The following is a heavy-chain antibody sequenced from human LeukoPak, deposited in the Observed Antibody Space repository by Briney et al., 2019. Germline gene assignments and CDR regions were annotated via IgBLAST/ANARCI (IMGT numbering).Heavy chain of an antibody. CDR3: ARRAAGRPGADYFQH. Sequence: GGSLRLSCAASGLTFSGYSMNWVRQAVGKGLEWVSYISASSSSIYYADSVKGRFTISRDNAKNSLYLQMSSLRDEDTAVYYCARRAAGRPGADYFQHWGQGILVTVSS. D-gene: IGHD3-10*01. V-gene: IGHV3-48*02. J-gene: IGHJ1*01. CDR1: GLTFSGYS. CDR2: ISASSSSI.